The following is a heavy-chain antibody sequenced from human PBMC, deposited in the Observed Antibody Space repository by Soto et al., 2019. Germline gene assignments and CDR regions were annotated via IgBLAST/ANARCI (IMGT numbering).Heavy chain of an antibody. V-gene: IGHV3-23*01. CDR3: ATDQRPRHPHDEGYES. D-gene: IGHD2-15*01. J-gene: IGHJ5*02. CDR2: ISGNSDTS. CDR1: GFPFSAYG. Sequence: EVQLLESGGHLVQPGGSLRLSCEGTGFPFSAYGMSWVRQAPWKGLEWFSSISGNSDTSYYADSVKGRFTISSDNSENTLYLHMNNLRPDDTAVYYCATDQRPRHPHDEGYESWGQGTLVTVSS.